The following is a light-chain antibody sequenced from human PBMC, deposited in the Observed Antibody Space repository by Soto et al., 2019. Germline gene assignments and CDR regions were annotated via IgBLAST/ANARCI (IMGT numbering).Light chain of an antibody. CDR3: AAWDDSLSGSFV. CDR1: SANIGSNY. J-gene: IGLJ1*01. Sequence: QSVLTQPHSASGTPGQRVTISCSGSSANIGSNYVYWYQQLPGTAPKLLIYGNYQRPSGVPDRFSGSKSGTSATLAISGLRSEDEADYFCAAWDDSLSGSFVFXTGTNPTVL. CDR2: GNY. V-gene: IGLV1-47*02.